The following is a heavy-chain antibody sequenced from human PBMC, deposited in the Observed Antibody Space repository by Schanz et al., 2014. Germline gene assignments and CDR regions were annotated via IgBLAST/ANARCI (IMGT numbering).Heavy chain of an antibody. D-gene: IGHD3-22*01. CDR2: ISGSGGST. J-gene: IGHJ4*02. CDR3: AKDPSHGDYDYYFDY. Sequence: EVQLLDSGGGLAQPGGSLRLSCAASGFTFSTYAMSWVRQAPGKGLEWVSAISGSGGSTYYADSVKGRFTISRDNSKNTLYLQMNSLRAEDTAVYYCAKDPSHGDYDYYFDYWGQGTLVTVSS. CDR1: GFTFSTYA. V-gene: IGHV3-23*01.